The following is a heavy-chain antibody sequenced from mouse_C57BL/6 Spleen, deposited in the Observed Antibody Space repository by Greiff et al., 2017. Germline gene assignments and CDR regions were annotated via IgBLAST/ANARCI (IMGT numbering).Heavy chain of an antibody. D-gene: IGHD2-1*01. J-gene: IGHJ4*01. V-gene: IGHV1-72*01. CDR3: ASFYYGNWRYAMDD. CDR2: IDPNSGGT. CDR1: GYTFTSYW. Sequence: QVQLQQPGAELVKPGASVKLSCKASGYTFTSYWMHWVKQRPGRGLAWIGRIDPNSGGTKYNEKFKSKATLTADKPSSTAYMQLSNLTSEDSAVYECASFYYGNWRYAMDDWGQGTSVTGSS.